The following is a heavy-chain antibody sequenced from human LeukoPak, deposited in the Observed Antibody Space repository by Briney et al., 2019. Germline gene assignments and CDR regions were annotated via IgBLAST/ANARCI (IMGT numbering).Heavy chain of an antibody. Sequence: SETLSLTCAVYGGSFSGYYWSWIRQPPGKGLEWIGEINHSGSTNYNPSLKSRVTIPVDTSKNQFSLKLSSVTAADTAVYYCARGGDIVVVVAATNFDYWGQGTLVTVSS. V-gene: IGHV4-34*01. CDR3: ARGGDIVVVVAATNFDY. CDR1: GGSFSGYY. J-gene: IGHJ4*02. CDR2: INHSGST. D-gene: IGHD2-15*01.